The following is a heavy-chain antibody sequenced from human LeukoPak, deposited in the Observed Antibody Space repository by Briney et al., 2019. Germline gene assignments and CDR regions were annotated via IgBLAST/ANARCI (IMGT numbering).Heavy chain of an antibody. V-gene: IGHV4-34*01. CDR3: ARGPDCSGGSCYSNYYYGMDV. CDR1: GGSFSGYY. J-gene: IGHJ6*02. Sequence: SETLSLTSAVYGGSFSGYYWSWIRQPPGKGLEWIGEINHSGSTNYNPSLKSRVTISVDTSKNQFSLKLSSVTAADTAVYYSARGPDCSGGSCYSNYYYGMDVWGQGTTVTVSS. CDR2: INHSGST. D-gene: IGHD2-15*01.